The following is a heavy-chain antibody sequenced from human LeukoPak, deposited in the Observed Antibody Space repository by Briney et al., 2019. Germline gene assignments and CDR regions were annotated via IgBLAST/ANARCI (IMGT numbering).Heavy chain of an antibody. J-gene: IGHJ3*02. CDR2: INHSGST. D-gene: IGHD3-3*01. V-gene: IGHV4-34*01. CDR1: GGSFSGYY. Sequence: LSETLSLTCAVYGGSFSGYYWSWIRQPPGKGLEWIGEINHSGSTNYNPSLKSRVTISVDTSKNQFSLKLSSVTAADTAVYYCARGRGTIFGVVIIGGAAFDIWGQGTMVTVSS. CDR3: ARGRGTIFGVVIIGGAAFDI.